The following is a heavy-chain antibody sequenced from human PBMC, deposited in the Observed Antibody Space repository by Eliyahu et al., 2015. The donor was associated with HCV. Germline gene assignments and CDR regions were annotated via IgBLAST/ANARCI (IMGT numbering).Heavy chain of an antibody. Sequence: QLQLQESGPGLVKPSETLSLTCTVPGGSISSSSDFWGWIRQPPGKGLEWIGSFDYSGSTYSKSSLKSRLTLSVDTSKNQFSLRLSAVTAADTAVYYCARCRWQAGYFDFWGQGALVTVSS. CDR3: ARCRWQAGYFDF. D-gene: IGHD5-24*01. J-gene: IGHJ4*02. CDR2: FDYSGST. V-gene: IGHV4-39*01. CDR1: GGSISSSSDF.